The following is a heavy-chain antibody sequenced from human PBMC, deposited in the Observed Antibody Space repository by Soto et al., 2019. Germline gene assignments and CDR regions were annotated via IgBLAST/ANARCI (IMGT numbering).Heavy chain of an antibody. CDR1: GGSISSSSYY. CDR3: ASTSIAAANYYYYGMDV. J-gene: IGHJ6*02. D-gene: IGHD6-13*01. V-gene: IGHV4-39*01. Sequence: SETLSLTCTVSGGSISSSSYYWGWIRQPPGKGLEWIGSIYYSGSTYYNPSLKSRVTISVDTSKNQFSLKLSSVTAADTAVYYCASTSIAAANYYYYGMDVRSQGTTVTVSS. CDR2: IYYSGST.